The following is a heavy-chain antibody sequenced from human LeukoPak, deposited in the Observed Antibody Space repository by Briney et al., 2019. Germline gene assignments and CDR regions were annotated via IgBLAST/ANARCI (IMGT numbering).Heavy chain of an antibody. CDR1: GFTFSSYG. J-gene: IGHJ5*02. V-gene: IGHV3-30*02. CDR2: IRYDGSNK. D-gene: IGHD6-19*01. CDR3: AKDLWLYSSGWYNWFDP. Sequence: PGGSLRLSCAASGFTFSSYGMHWVRQAPGKGLEWVAFIRYDGSNKYYADSVKGRFTISRDNSKNTLYLQMNSLRAEDTAVYYCAKDLWLYSSGWYNWFDPWGQGTLVTVSS.